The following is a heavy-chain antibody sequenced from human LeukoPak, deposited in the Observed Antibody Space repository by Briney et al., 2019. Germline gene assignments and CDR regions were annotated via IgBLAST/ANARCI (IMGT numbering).Heavy chain of an antibody. CDR3: ARSRGYSYGLRVGYYYYMDV. CDR1: GGSFSGYY. D-gene: IGHD5-18*01. V-gene: IGHV4-34*01. CDR2: INHSGST. J-gene: IGHJ6*03. Sequence: SETLSLTCAVYGGSFSGYYWSWIRQPPGKGLEWIGEINHSGSTNYNPSLKSRVTISVDTSKNQFSLKLSSVTAADTAVYFCARSRGYSYGLRVGYYYYMDVWGKGTTVTVSS.